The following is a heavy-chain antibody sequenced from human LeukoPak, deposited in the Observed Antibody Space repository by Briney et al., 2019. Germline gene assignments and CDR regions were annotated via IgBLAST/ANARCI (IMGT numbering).Heavy chain of an antibody. Sequence: ASVKVSCKASGYTFTSYGISWVRQAPGQGLEWMGWISAYNGNTNYAQKLQGRVTMTADTSTSTAYTELRSLRSDDTAVYYCARDLYYYDSSGYTWGQGTLVTVSS. J-gene: IGHJ4*02. CDR2: ISAYNGNT. V-gene: IGHV1-18*01. D-gene: IGHD3-22*01. CDR3: ARDLYYYDSSGYT. CDR1: GYTFTSYG.